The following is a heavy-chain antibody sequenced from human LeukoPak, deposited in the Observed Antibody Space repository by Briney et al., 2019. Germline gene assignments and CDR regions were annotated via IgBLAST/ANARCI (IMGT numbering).Heavy chain of an antibody. CDR3: ASYSSSKPLDY. CDR2: ISYDGSNK. V-gene: IGHV3-30-3*01. CDR1: GFTFSSYA. J-gene: IGHJ4*02. Sequence: SGGSLRLSWAASGFTFSSYAMHWVRQAPGKGLEWVAVISYDGSNKYYADSVKGRFTISRDNSKNTLYLQMNSLRAEDTAVYYCASYSSSKPLDYWGQGTLVTVSS. D-gene: IGHD6-6*01.